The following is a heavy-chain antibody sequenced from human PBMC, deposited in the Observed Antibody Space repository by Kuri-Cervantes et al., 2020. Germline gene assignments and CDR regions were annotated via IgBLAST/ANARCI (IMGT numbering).Heavy chain of an antibody. Sequence: SETLSLTCTVSGGSVSGSGYYWSWIRQPAGKGLEWIGRIYSSGSTSYNPSLKSRVNISVDKSKKQFSLKLSSVTAADTAVYYCARGAGATNYWGQGTLVTVSS. CDR3: ARGAGATNY. D-gene: IGHD1-26*01. CDR2: IYSSGST. CDR1: GGSVSGSGYY. J-gene: IGHJ4*02. V-gene: IGHV4-61*10.